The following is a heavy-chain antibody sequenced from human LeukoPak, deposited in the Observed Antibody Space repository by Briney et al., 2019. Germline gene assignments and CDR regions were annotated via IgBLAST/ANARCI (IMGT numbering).Heavy chain of an antibody. CDR2: VHHNGDT. J-gene: IGHJ4*02. V-gene: IGHV4-59*11. D-gene: IGHD2/OR15-2a*01. CDR3: ARGSTRADDY. CDR1: GASISNHY. Sequence: SETLSLTCTVSGASISNHYWSWIRQSPGKGLEWIGYVHHNGDTNYNPSLKSRVATSVDTSRNQFYLTLYSVSAADTAVYYCARGSTRADDYWGQGNLVTVSS.